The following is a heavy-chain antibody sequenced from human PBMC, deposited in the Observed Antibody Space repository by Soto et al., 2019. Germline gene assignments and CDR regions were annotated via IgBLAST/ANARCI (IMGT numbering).Heavy chain of an antibody. CDR2: ISGSGGST. D-gene: IGHD4-17*01. V-gene: IGHV3-23*01. CDR3: AKDRDYLYPYYYGMDV. J-gene: IGHJ6*02. CDR1: GFTFSSYA. Sequence: GGSLRLSCAASGFTFSSYAMSWVRQAPGKGLEWVSAISGSGGSTYYADSVKGRFTISRDNSKNTLYLQMNSLRAEDTAVYYCAKDRDYLYPYYYGMDVWGQGTTVTVSS.